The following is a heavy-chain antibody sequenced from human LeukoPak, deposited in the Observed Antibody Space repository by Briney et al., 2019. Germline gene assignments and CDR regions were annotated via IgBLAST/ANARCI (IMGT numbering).Heavy chain of an antibody. J-gene: IGHJ4*02. D-gene: IGHD1-26*01. Sequence: GGSLRLSCTASGFTFSTYAMSWVRQAPGKGLEWVSAVSGSGGSTYYADSVKGRFTISRDNSKNTLYLQMNSLRAEDTAVYYCAKSTTSYFDYWGQGTLVTVSS. CDR3: AKSTTSYFDY. CDR1: GFTFSTYA. CDR2: VSGSGGST. V-gene: IGHV3-23*01.